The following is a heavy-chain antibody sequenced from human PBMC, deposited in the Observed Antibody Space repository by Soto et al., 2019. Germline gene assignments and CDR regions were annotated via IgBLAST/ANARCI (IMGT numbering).Heavy chain of an antibody. CDR2: IDLGGTK. Sequence: SETLSLTCTVADVSSGGSYHYWGWIRQPPGKGLEWIGNIDLGGTKYYSPSLKSRLTLSLDTSKKLLSLELASVTATDTAVYYCALYQRGYSGGSQFHPWGQGIRVTVSS. D-gene: IGHD5-12*01. CDR1: DVSSGGSYHY. V-gene: IGHV4-39*01. CDR3: ALYQRGYSGGSQFHP. J-gene: IGHJ5*02.